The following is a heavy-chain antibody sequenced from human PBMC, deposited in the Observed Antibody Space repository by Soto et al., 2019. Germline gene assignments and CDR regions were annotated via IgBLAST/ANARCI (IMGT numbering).Heavy chain of an antibody. D-gene: IGHD4-17*01. J-gene: IGHJ4*02. Sequence: QVQMVESGGGVVQPGRSLRLSCAASGFTFSTYGVHWVRQAPGKGLEWVAVISSDGSEKYYAGSVKGRVSISRDNSKSTLYLQMDSLRAEDTAVYSCAKGAVTTSLYYFDYWGQGTVVTVSS. V-gene: IGHV3-30*18. CDR2: ISSDGSEK. CDR3: AKGAVTTSLYYFDY. CDR1: GFTFSTYG.